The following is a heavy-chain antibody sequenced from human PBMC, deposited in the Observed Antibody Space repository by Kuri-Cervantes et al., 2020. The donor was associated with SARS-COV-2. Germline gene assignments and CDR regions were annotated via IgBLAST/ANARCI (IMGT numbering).Heavy chain of an antibody. J-gene: IGHJ4*02. CDR3: ASHGAQQLVRY. CDR1: GGSISSSSYY. CDR2: IYYSGSA. V-gene: IGHV4-39*01. Sequence: GSLRLSCTVSGGSISSSSYYWGWIRQPPGKGLEWIGSIYYSGSAYYNPSLKSRVTISADTSKNQFSLKLSSVTAADTAVYYCASHGAQQLVRYWGQGTLVTVSS. D-gene: IGHD6-6*01.